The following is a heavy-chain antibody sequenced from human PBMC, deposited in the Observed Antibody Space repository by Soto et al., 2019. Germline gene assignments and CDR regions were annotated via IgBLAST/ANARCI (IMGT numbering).Heavy chain of an antibody. Sequence: QVQLVQSGAEVKKPGASVKVSCKASGYTFTGNYMHWVRQAPGQGFEWMGWINVNMGGTKYAQKVQGWVTMTRDTSISTAYMELSRLRSDDTAVYYCARGDKLSLYPQLDYWGQGTLVTVSS. J-gene: IGHJ4*02. CDR2: INVNMGGT. D-gene: IGHD3-16*02. CDR1: GYTFTGNY. CDR3: ARGDKLSLYPQLDY. V-gene: IGHV1-2*04.